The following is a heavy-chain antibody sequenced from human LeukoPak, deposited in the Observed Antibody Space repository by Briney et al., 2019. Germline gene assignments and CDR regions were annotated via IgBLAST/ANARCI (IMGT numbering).Heavy chain of an antibody. CDR2: MNSNSGNT. J-gene: IGHJ4*02. CDR3: ATMVRGVINY. Sequence: ASVKVSCKASGYTFTSYDINWVRQATGQGLEWMGWMNSNSGNTGYAQKFQGRVTMTRNTSISAAYMELSSLRSEDTAVYYCATMVRGVINYWGQGTLVTVSS. D-gene: IGHD3-10*01. CDR1: GYTFTSYD. V-gene: IGHV1-8*01.